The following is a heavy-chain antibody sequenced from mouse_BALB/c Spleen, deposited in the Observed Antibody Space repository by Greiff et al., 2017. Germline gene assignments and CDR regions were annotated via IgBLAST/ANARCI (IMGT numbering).Heavy chain of an antibody. Sequence: QVQLQQPGAELAKPGASVKLSCKASGYTFTSYWMHWVKQRPGQGLEWIGEINPSNGRTNYNEKFKSKATLTVDKSSSTAYMQLSSLTSEDSAVYYCARRDYGNYYYAMDYWGQGTSVTVSS. CDR3: ARRDYGNYYYAMDY. V-gene: IGHV1S81*02. CDR2: INPSNGRT. J-gene: IGHJ4*01. D-gene: IGHD2-1*01. CDR1: GYTFTSYW.